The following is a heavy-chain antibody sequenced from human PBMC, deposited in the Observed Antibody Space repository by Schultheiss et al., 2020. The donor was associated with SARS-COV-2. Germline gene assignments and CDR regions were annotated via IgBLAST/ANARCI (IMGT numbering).Heavy chain of an antibody. CDR3: ARGPSRVLRFLEGRRGYYYYYMDV. J-gene: IGHJ6*03. Sequence: SETLSLTCAVYGGSFSGYYWSWIRQPAGKGLEWIGYIYYSGSTNYNPSLKSRVTISVDTSKNQFSLKLSSVTAADTAVYYCARGPSRVLRFLEGRRGYYYYYMDVWGKGTTVTVSS. CDR2: IYYSGST. CDR1: GGSFSGYY. V-gene: IGHV4-59*12. D-gene: IGHD3-3*01.